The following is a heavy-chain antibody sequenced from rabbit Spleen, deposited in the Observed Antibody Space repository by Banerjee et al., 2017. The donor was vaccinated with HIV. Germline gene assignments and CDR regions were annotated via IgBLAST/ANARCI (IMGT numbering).Heavy chain of an antibody. CDR1: GFTLSSYY. CDR2: IVPIFGVT. J-gene: IGHJ6*01. D-gene: IGHD4-1*01. Sequence: HLKESGGGLVQPGGSLKLSCTASGFTLSSYYMNWVRQAPGKGLEWIGYIVPIFGVTYYANWVNGRFTISSHNAQNTLYLQLNSLTAADTATYFCARDLTGVIGWNFGWWGPGTLVTVS. CDR3: ARDLTGVIGWNFGW. V-gene: IGHV1S7*01.